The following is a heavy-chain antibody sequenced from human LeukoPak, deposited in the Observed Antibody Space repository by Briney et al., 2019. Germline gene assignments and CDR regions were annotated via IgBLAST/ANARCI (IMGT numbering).Heavy chain of an antibody. CDR2: ISAYNGNT. CDR3: ARGDSSWYQRDGAFDI. CDR1: GYTFTSYG. J-gene: IGHJ3*02. V-gene: IGHV1-18*01. D-gene: IGHD6-13*01. Sequence: ASVKVSCKASGYTFTSYGISWVRQAPGQGLEWMGWISAYNGNTNYAQKLQGRVTMTTDTSTSTAYMELRSLRSDDTAVYYCARGDSSWYQRDGAFDIWGQGTMVTVSS.